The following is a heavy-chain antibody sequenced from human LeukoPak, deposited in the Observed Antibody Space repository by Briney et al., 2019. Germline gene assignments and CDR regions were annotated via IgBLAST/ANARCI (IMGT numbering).Heavy chain of an antibody. CDR3: ARDVDQVMDDAFDV. CDR1: GGSISSSSFY. J-gene: IGHJ3*01. CDR2: ISYTGET. V-gene: IGHV4-39*07. Sequence: PSETLSLTCTVSGGSISSSSFYWGWFRQPPGKGLGWIGVISYTGETFYNPSLKSRVTISIDTSKHQFSLNLWSVTAADTAVYYCARDVDQVMDDAFDVWGQGTLVTVSS. D-gene: IGHD2-8*01.